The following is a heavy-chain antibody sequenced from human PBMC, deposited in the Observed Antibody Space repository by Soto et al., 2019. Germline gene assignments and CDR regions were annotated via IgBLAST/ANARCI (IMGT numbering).Heavy chain of an antibody. Sequence: SLRLSCAASGLTFRTYWVIWVRQAPGKGLVWVSRVYNDGDSTLHAASVTGRFTISRDNSKNTVYLQMNDLRAEDTAVYYCARSRPHTYYDFWSGYYTGLGWFDPWGQGTLVTVSS. CDR2: VYNDGDST. CDR1: GLTFRTYW. V-gene: IGHV3-74*03. D-gene: IGHD3-3*01. J-gene: IGHJ5*02. CDR3: ARSRPHTYYDFWSGYYTGLGWFDP.